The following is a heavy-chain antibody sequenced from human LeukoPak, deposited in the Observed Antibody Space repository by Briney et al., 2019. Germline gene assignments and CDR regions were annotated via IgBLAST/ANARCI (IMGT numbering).Heavy chain of an antibody. CDR2: IWYDGSNK. J-gene: IGHJ4*02. D-gene: IGHD6-19*01. CDR1: GFTFSSYG. CDR3: ARGRNPRYSSGWVYYFDY. Sequence: GGSLRLSCAASGFTFSSYGMHWVRQAPGKGLEWVAVIWYDGSNKYYADSVKGRFTISRGNSKNTLYLQMNSLRAEDTAVYYCARGRNPRYSSGWVYYFDYWGQGTLVTVSS. V-gene: IGHV3-33*01.